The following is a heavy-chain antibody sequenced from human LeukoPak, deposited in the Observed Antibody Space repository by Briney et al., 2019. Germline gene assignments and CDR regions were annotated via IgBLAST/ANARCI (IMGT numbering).Heavy chain of an antibody. CDR1: GGSISSHY. Sequence: SETLSLTCTVSGGSISSHYWSWIRQPPGKRLEWIGYIYYSGSTNYNPSLKSRVTISVDTSRNQFSLKLSSVTAADTAVYYCARERSSSYYMDVWGKGTTVTVSS. CDR3: ARERSSSYYMDV. D-gene: IGHD6-6*01. CDR2: IYYSGST. V-gene: IGHV4-59*11. J-gene: IGHJ6*03.